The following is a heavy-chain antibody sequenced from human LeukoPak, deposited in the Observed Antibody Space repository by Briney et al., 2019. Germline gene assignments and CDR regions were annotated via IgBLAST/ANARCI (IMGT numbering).Heavy chain of an antibody. CDR3: ARGLCGGDCYFMGRLDY. Sequence: ASVKVSCKASGDTFTNYYMHWVRQAPGQGLEWIGIINPNDGSTTYAQKFQGRVTITADKSTSTAYMELSSLRSEDTAVYYCARGLCGGDCYFMGRLDYWGQGTLVTVSS. CDR2: INPNDGST. J-gene: IGHJ4*02. CDR1: GDTFTNYY. V-gene: IGHV1-46*01. D-gene: IGHD2-21*02.